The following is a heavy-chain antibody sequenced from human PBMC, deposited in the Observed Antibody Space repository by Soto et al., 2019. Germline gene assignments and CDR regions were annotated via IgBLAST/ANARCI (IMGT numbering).Heavy chain of an antibody. J-gene: IGHJ4*02. CDR1: GGSIRTYF. CDR2: MYYGGST. V-gene: IGHV4-59*01. Sequence: SETLSFPCTGSGGSIRTYFCNGIRQPPGKGLEWIGYMYYGGSTNYNPSLRSRVTVSGDTSKNDFSLKLTSVTAADTAVYYCARSTGYGDSYFDYWGRGTLVTVS. D-gene: IGHD4-17*01. CDR3: ARSTGYGDSYFDY.